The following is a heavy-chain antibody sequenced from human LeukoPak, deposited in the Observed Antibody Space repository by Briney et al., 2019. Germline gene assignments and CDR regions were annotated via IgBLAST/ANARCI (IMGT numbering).Heavy chain of an antibody. Sequence: GESLRISCKGSGYSFTSYWISWVRQMPGKGLEWMGSIDPSDSYTNCSPSFQGHVTISTDKSISTAYLQWSSLRASDTAMYYCARNRYYYDFSGYYVDYWGQGTLVTVSS. V-gene: IGHV5-10-1*01. D-gene: IGHD3-22*01. CDR1: GYSFTSYW. CDR3: ARNRYYYDFSGYYVDY. CDR2: IDPSDSYT. J-gene: IGHJ4*02.